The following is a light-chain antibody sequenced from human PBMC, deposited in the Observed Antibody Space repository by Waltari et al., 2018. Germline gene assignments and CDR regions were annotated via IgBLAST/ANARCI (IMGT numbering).Light chain of an antibody. CDR2: DVA. CDR3: SSFTTSSTYV. Sequence: QSVLTQPASVSGSPGQSITISCSGSSSDVGGYNFVSWSQQHPDKVPKLLIYDVAYRPSGVSNRFSGSKSGNTASLTISGLQAEDEADYYCSSFTTSSTYVFGTGTRVTVL. J-gene: IGLJ1*01. CDR1: SSDVGGYNF. V-gene: IGLV2-14*03.